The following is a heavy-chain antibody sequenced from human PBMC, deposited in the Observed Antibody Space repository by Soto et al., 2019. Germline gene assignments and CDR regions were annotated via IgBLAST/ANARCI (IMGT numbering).Heavy chain of an antibody. CDR1: GYPVTAYY. Sequence: QLHLVQSGAVVKKPGASVTVSCSASGYPVTAYYMHWVRQAPGRGLEWMGGINPATGAAKYTQTFQGRVTMARDTSKSTVFLELGGPTSGDPAVFFWARGGGVGVAGSAAFDMWGQGTLVTVSS. D-gene: IGHD3-3*01. CDR2: INPATGAA. J-gene: IGHJ3*02. CDR3: ARGGGVGVAGSAAFDM. V-gene: IGHV1-2*02.